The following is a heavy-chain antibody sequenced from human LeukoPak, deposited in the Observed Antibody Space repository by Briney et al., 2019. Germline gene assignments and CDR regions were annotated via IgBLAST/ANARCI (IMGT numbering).Heavy chain of an antibody. CDR3: ARDGIDYYDSSGYYHWFDP. V-gene: IGHV4-4*02. CDR2: IYHTGST. CDR1: GGSISSSNW. J-gene: IGHJ5*02. Sequence: PSETLSLTCAVSGGSISSSNWWSWVRQPPGKGLEWIGEIYHTGSTNYNPSLKSRVTISVDKSKNQFSLKLSSVTAADTAVYYCARDGIDYYDSSGYYHWFDPWGQGTLVTVSS. D-gene: IGHD3-22*01.